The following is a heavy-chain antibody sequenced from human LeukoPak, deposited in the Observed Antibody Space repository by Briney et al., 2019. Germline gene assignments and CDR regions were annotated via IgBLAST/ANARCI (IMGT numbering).Heavy chain of an antibody. CDR3: ARDITYYYDSSGYYYFSAFDI. CDR2: ISSSSSYI. J-gene: IGHJ3*02. Sequence: SGGSLRLSCAASGFTFSSYSMNWVRQAPGKGLEWVSSISSSSSYIYYADSVKGRFTISRDSAKNSLYLQMNSLRAEDTAVYYCARDITYYYDSSGYYYFSAFDIWGQGTMVTVSS. V-gene: IGHV3-21*01. D-gene: IGHD3-22*01. CDR1: GFTFSSYS.